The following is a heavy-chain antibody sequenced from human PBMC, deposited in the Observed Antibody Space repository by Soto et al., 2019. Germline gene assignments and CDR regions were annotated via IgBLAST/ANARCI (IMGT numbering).Heavy chain of an antibody. CDR2: ISTFNGNT. D-gene: IGHD6-19*01. Sequence: QVQLVQSGGEVKKPGASVKVSCKTSGYTFINYGITWVRQAPGQGLEWMGWISTFNGNTNYAQKFQGRVTMTRDTSTTTAYMELRTLRPDDTAMYYCTTENTGTRPTVALDFWGQGTLVTVSS. J-gene: IGHJ4*02. V-gene: IGHV1-18*04. CDR3: TTENTGTRPTVALDF. CDR1: GYTFINYG.